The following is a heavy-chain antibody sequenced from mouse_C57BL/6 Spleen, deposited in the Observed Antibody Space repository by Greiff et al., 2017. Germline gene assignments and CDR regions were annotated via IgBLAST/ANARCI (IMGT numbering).Heavy chain of an antibody. V-gene: IGHV1-50*01. J-gene: IGHJ4*01. CDR3: ARKGAAQATTGSY. D-gene: IGHD3-2*02. CDR2: IYPSDSYT. Sequence: QVQLQQPGAELVKPGASVKLSCKASGYTFTSYWMQWVKQRPGQGLEWIGEIYPSDSYTNYNKKFKGKATLTVDKSSSTAYMQLSSLTSEDSAVYYCARKGAAQATTGSYWGQGTSVTVSS. CDR1: GYTFTSYW.